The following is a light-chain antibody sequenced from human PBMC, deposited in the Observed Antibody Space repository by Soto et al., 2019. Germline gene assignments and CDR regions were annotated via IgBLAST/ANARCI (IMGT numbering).Light chain of an antibody. V-gene: IGKV3-15*01. CDR2: GAS. Sequence: EIVMTQSPASLSVSPGERVTLSCRASQSVRSELAWYQQKSGQPPRLLIYGASTRATGIPARFGGSGSGTEFTLTINDLQSEDFAVYYCQQYERWPPLTFGGGTKVEIK. CDR3: QQYERWPPLT. CDR1: QSVRSE. J-gene: IGKJ4*01.